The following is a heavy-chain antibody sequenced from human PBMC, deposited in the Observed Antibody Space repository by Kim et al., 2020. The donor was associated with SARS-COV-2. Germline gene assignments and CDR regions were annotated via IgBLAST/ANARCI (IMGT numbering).Heavy chain of an antibody. V-gene: IGHV1-69*13. CDR3: ARVVDSSGYYYPTAGFYDAFDI. Sequence: SVKVSCKASGGTFSSYAISWLRQAPGQGLEWMGGIIPIFGTANYAQKFQGRVTITADESTSTAYMELSSLRSEDTAVYYCARVVDSSGYYYPTAGFYDAFDIWGQGTMVTVSS. CDR2: IIPIFGTA. D-gene: IGHD3-22*01. CDR1: GGTFSSYA. J-gene: IGHJ3*02.